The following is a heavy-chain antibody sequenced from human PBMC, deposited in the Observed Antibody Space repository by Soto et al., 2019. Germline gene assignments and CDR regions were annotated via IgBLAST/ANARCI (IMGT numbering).Heavy chain of an antibody. Sequence: QVQLQESGPGLVKPSETLSLTCTVSGGSISSYYWSWIRQPPGKGLEWIGYIYYSGSTNYNPSLKXXVXIXXDTSKNQFSLKLSSVTAADTDVYYCARGPATPFDYWGQGTLVTVSS. CDR2: IYYSGST. D-gene: IGHD2-15*01. J-gene: IGHJ4*02. V-gene: IGHV4-59*08. CDR1: GGSISSYY. CDR3: ARGPATPFDY.